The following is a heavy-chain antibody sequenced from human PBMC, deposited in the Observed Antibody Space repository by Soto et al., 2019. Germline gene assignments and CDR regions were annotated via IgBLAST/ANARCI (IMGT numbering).Heavy chain of an antibody. D-gene: IGHD3-9*01. V-gene: IGHV3-48*01. Sequence: PGGSLRLSCAASGFTFSSYSMNWVRLAPGKGLEWTSYISSSSSTIYYADSVKGRFTISRDNAKNSLYLQMNSLRAEDTAVYYCARVLRYFDWSLRVHYYMDVWGKGTTVTVSS. J-gene: IGHJ6*03. CDR2: ISSSSSTI. CDR3: ARVLRYFDWSLRVHYYMDV. CDR1: GFTFSSYS.